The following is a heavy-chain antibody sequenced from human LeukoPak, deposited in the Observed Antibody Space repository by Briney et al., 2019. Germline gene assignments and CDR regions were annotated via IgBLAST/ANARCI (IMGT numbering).Heavy chain of an antibody. Sequence: GGSLRLSCAASGFTVSSNSMSWVRQAPGKGLEWVSVLYSGGNTYYADSVKGRFTISRDNSKNTLYLQMNSLRTEDTAVYYCARDRSDGFDYWGQGTLVTVSS. J-gene: IGHJ4*02. CDR1: GFTVSSNS. V-gene: IGHV3-53*01. CDR3: ARDRSDGFDY. CDR2: LYSGGNT.